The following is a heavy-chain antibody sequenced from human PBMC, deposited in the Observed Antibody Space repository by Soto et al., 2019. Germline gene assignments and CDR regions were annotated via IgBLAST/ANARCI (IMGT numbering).Heavy chain of an antibody. Sequence: ASVKVSCKASGYTFTSYDINWVRQATGQGLEWMGWMNPNSGNTGYAQKFQGRVTMTRNTSISTAYMELSSLRSEDTAVYYCARGRYYDFWCGYYTYNWFDPWGQGTLVTVSS. J-gene: IGHJ5*02. D-gene: IGHD3-3*01. V-gene: IGHV1-8*01. CDR1: GYTFTSYD. CDR2: MNPNSGNT. CDR3: ARGRYYDFWCGYYTYNWFDP.